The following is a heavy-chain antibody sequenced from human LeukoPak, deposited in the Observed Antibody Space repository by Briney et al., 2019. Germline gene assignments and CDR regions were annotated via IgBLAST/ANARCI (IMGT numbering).Heavy chain of an antibody. J-gene: IGHJ4*02. CDR1: GYTFTIYG. V-gene: IGHV1-18*01. CDR2: ISAYKGNT. D-gene: IGHD3-10*01. Sequence: ASVKVSCTASGYTFTIYGISWVREAPGQRLEWMGWISAYKGNTNYAQKLQARVTMTTDTSTSTAYMELRSLRSDDTAVYYCARDFPPGGAPEFDSWGQGTLVTVSS. CDR3: ARDFPPGGAPEFDS.